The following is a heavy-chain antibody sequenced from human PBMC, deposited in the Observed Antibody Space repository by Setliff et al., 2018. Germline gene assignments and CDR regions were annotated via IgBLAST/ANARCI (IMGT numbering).Heavy chain of an antibody. CDR1: GGTFSSYA. CDR3: ARDRPPYYHDSSGYYYSAGNFDY. V-gene: IGHV1-69*06. D-gene: IGHD3-22*01. CDR2: IIPIFGTA. J-gene: IGHJ4*02. Sequence: SVKVSCKASGGTFSSYAISWVRQVPGQGLEWMGRIIPIFGTANYAQKFQGRVTITAGKSTSTAYMELSSLRSEDTAVYYCARDRPPYYHDSSGYYYSAGNFDYWGQGTLVTVSS.